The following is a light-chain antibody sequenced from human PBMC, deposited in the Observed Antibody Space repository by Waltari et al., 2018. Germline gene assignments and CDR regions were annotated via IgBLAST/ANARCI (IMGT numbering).Light chain of an antibody. CDR1: SSDVGGYNY. CDR2: DVS. V-gene: IGLV2-14*01. J-gene: IGLJ7*01. Sequence: QSALTQPASVSGSPGQSITISCPGTSSDVGGYNYVSWYQQHPGNAPKLMIYDVSKRPSGVSNRFSGSKSGNTASLTISGLQAEDEADYYCSSYTSSSTVFGGGTQLTVL. CDR3: SSYTSSSTV.